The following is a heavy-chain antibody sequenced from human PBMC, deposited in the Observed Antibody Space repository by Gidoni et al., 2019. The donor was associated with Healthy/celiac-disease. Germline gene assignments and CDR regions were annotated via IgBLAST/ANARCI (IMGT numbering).Heavy chain of an antibody. CDR3: AKDQAYSYGYEGPLYYYGMDV. D-gene: IGHD5-18*01. Sequence: QVQLVESGGGVVQPGGSRRLSCAATGGTCSSDGIHWVRQAPGKGLEGVAFIRYAGSNKYYADSVKGRFTISRDNSKNTLYLQMNSLRAADTAVYYCAKDQAYSYGYEGPLYYYGMDVWGQGTTVTVSS. CDR2: IRYAGSNK. V-gene: IGHV3-30*02. CDR1: GGTCSSDG. J-gene: IGHJ6*02.